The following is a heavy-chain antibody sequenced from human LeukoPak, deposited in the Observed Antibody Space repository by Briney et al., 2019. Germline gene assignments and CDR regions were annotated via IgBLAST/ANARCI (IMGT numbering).Heavy chain of an antibody. D-gene: IGHD6-19*01. V-gene: IGHV3-30*02. CDR2: IRYDGSNK. CDR1: GFPFSSYG. CDR3: AKKGYSFGWRDSYYFDY. Sequence: GGSLRLSCAASGFPFSSYGMHWVRQAPGKGLEWVAFIRYDGSNKYYADSVKGRFTISRDNSKNTLYLQMNSLRAEDTAVYYCAKKGYSFGWRDSYYFDYWGQGTLVTVSS. J-gene: IGHJ4*02.